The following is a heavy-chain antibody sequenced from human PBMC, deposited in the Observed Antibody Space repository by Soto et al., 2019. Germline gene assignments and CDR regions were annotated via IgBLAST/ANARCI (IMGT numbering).Heavy chain of an antibody. CDR1: GGSINNND. Sequence: PSETLSLTCTVSGGSINNNDWSWIRKPPGKGLEWIGYIYYSGSTNYNPSLKSRVTISIDTSKNQFSLKLSSVTAADTAVYYCARQDYLTHYFDYWGQGTLVTVSS. D-gene: IGHD3-16*01. CDR2: IYYSGST. V-gene: IGHV4-59*08. J-gene: IGHJ4*02. CDR3: ARQDYLTHYFDY.